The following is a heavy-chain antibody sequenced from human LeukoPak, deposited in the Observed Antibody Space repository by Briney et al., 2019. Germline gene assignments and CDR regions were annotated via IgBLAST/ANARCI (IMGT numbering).Heavy chain of an antibody. V-gene: IGHV3-9*01. CDR3: AKLRNRGTYDSSGYYFDY. CDR1: GFTFVDYA. Sequence: GRSLRLSCAASGFTFVDYAMHWVRQAPGKGLEWVSGISWNSGSKGYADSAKGRFTISRDNAKNSLYLQMNSLRTEDTALYYCAKLRNRGTYDSSGYYFDYWGQGTLVTVSS. J-gene: IGHJ4*02. D-gene: IGHD3-22*01. CDR2: ISWNSGSK.